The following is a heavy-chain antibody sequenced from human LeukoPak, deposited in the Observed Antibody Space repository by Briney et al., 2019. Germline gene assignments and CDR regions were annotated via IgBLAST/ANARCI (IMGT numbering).Heavy chain of an antibody. Sequence: PSETLSLTCTVSGGSMSRYYWSWIRQPPGKGLEWIGYMYYSGSTKYNPSLKSRVTMSVDTSKNQFSLKLSSVTAADTAVYYCAKQYSSSSPLDYWGQGTLVTVSS. D-gene: IGHD6-6*01. CDR2: MYYSGST. V-gene: IGHV4-59*08. CDR1: GGSMSRYY. J-gene: IGHJ4*02. CDR3: AKQYSSSSPLDY.